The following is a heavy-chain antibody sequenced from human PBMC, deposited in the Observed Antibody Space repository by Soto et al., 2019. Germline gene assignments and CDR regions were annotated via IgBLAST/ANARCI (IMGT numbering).Heavy chain of an antibody. D-gene: IGHD3-3*01. CDR2: FDPEDGET. Sequence: ASVKVSCKVSGYTLTELSMHWVRQAPGKGLEWMGGFDPEDGETIYAQKFQGRVTMTEDTSTDTAYMELSRLRSDDTAVYYCARDAYYDFWSGYYGKGYYYMDVWGKGTTVTVSS. J-gene: IGHJ6*03. CDR3: ARDAYYDFWSGYYGKGYYYMDV. CDR1: GYTLTELS. V-gene: IGHV1-24*01.